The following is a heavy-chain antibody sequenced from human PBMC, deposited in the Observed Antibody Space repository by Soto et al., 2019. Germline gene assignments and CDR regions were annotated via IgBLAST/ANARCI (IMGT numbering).Heavy chain of an antibody. J-gene: IGHJ6*02. CDR1: GYTFTSYG. Sequence: ASVKVSCKASGYTFTSYGISWVRQAPGQGLEWMGWISAYNGNTNYAQKLQGRVTMTTDTSTSTAYMELRSLRSDDTAVYYCARGTATYDFWSGYRNYYYGMEVWGQGTTVTVS. D-gene: IGHD3-3*01. CDR3: ARGTATYDFWSGYRNYYYGMEV. V-gene: IGHV1-18*01. CDR2: ISAYNGNT.